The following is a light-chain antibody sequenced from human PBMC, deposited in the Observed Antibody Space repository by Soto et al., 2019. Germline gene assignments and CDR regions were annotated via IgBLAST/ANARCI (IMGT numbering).Light chain of an antibody. V-gene: IGLV2-11*01. J-gene: IGLJ3*02. Sequence: QSALTQPRSVSGSPGQSVTISCTGTSSDVGGYNYVSWYQQHPGKAPKLIIYDVSKRPSGAPDRFSGSRSGNTASLTISGLQAEDEADYYCCSYAGSQTWVFGGGTKLTVL. CDR2: DVS. CDR3: CSYAGSQTWV. CDR1: SSDVGGYNY.